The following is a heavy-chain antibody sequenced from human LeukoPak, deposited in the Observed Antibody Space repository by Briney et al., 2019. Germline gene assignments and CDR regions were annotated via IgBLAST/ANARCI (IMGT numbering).Heavy chain of an antibody. V-gene: IGHV3-23*01. Sequence: HPGGSLRLSCAASGFTFSSYAMSWVRQAPGKGLEWVSAISGSGGSTYYADSVKGRFTISRDNSRNTLYLQMNSLRAEDTAVYYCARESLRQPDYGAVTRPEYFQHWGQGTLVTVSS. CDR2: ISGSGGST. CDR3: ARESLRQPDYGAVTRPEYFQH. CDR1: GFTFSSYA. J-gene: IGHJ1*01. D-gene: IGHD4-17*01.